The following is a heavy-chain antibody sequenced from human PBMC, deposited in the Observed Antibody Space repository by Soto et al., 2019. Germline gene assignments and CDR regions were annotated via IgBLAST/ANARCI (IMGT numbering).Heavy chain of an antibody. CDR3: ARDRRRMATVTANYYYYGMDV. V-gene: IGHV1-69*13. D-gene: IGHD4-17*01. CDR1: GGTFSSYA. J-gene: IGHJ6*02. Sequence: GASVKVSCKASGGTFSSYAISWVRQAPGQGLEWMGGIIPIFGTANYAQKFQGRVTITADESTSTAYMELSSLRSEDTAVYYCARDRRRMATVTANYYYYGMDVWGQGTTVTVSS. CDR2: IIPIFGTA.